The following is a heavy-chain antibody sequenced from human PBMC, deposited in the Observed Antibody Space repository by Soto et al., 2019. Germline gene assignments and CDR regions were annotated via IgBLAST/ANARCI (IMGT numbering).Heavy chain of an antibody. CDR1: GGSISSGGYY. D-gene: IGHD1-1*01. Sequence: SETLSLTCTVSGGSISSGGYYWSWIRQHPGKGLEWIGYIYYSGSTYYNPSLKSRVTISVDTSKNQFSLKLSSVTAADTAVYYCARDLRGNWNFYGMDVWGQGTTVTVS. CDR3: ARDLRGNWNFYGMDV. J-gene: IGHJ6*02. CDR2: IYYSGST. V-gene: IGHV4-31*03.